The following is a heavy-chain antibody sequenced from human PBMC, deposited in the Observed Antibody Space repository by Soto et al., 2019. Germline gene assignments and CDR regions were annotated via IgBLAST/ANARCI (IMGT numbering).Heavy chain of an antibody. CDR1: GFTFSSYE. Sequence: GGSLRLSCAASGFTFSSYEMNWVRQAPGKGLEWVSYISSSGSTIYYADSVKGRFTISRDNAKNSLYLQMNSLRAEDTAVYYCASSTTREVYYYGMDVWGQGTTVTVSS. J-gene: IGHJ6*02. V-gene: IGHV3-48*03. CDR2: ISSSGSTI. CDR3: ASSTTREVYYYGMDV.